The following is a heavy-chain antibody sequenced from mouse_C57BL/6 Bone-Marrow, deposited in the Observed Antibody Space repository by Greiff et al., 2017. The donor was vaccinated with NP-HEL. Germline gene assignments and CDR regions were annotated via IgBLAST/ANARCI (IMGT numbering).Heavy chain of an antibody. CDR1: GYTFTGYW. Sequence: QVQLQQSGAELMKPGASVKLSCKATGYTFTGYWIEWVKQRPGNGLEWIGEILPGSGSTNYNEKFKGKATFSTETYYKTAYMQLSSLTTEDSAIYYCAREDYGISFYWYFDVWGTGTTVTVSS. J-gene: IGHJ1*03. V-gene: IGHV1-9*01. D-gene: IGHD1-1*01. CDR3: AREDYGISFYWYFDV. CDR2: ILPGSGST.